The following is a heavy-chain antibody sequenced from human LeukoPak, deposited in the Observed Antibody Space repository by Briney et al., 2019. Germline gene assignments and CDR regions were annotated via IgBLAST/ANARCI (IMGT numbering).Heavy chain of an antibody. D-gene: IGHD4-11*01. CDR1: GFIFNNEW. CDR3: GHIQYRNALSNYGMDV. J-gene: IGHJ6*02. V-gene: IGHV3-15*04. CDR2: TVSKRGGGAI. Sequence: PGGSLRLSCAASGFIFNNEWMDWVRQAPGKGLEWVGRTVSKRGGGAIDYAAPVKDRFIISRDDSKNMVYLQMNSLKTEDTAVYYCGHIQYRNALSNYGMDVWGQGTTVTVSS.